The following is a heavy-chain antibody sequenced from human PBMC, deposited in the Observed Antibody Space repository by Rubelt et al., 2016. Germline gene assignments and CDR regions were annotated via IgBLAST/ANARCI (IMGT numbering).Heavy chain of an antibody. V-gene: IGHV3-53*01. D-gene: IGHD6-19*01. Sequence: VSVIYSGGSTYYADSVKGRFTISRDNSKNTLYLQMNSLRAEDTAVYYCAKWSSGWLYFDYWGQGTLVTVSS. CDR3: AKWSSGWLYFDY. J-gene: IGHJ4*02. CDR2: IYSGGST.